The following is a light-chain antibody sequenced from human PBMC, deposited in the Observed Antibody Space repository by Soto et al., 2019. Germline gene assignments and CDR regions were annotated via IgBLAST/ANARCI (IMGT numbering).Light chain of an antibody. CDR1: QTISTY. J-gene: IGKJ5*01. Sequence: DIQMTQSPSSLSASVGDRVTITCRASQTISTYLNWYQQRPGKAPNLLIYASSSLQSGVPPRFSGGGSGIDFTLTISSLRPEDFATYYCQQTYSIPITFGQGTRLEIK. CDR2: ASS. CDR3: QQTYSIPIT. V-gene: IGKV1-39*01.